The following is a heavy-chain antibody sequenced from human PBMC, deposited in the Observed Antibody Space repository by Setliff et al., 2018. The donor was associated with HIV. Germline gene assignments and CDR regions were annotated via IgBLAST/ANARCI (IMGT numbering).Heavy chain of an antibody. CDR1: GFTFSNAW. V-gene: IGHV3-49*04. D-gene: IGHD2-15*01. CDR2: SRSKTYVGTT. Sequence: HPGGSLRLSCAASGFTFSNAWMTWVRQAPGKGLKWVGFSRSKTYVGTTEYAASVKGRFTISRDDSKSIAYLQMNSLKTEDTAVYYCTRDSPGGNSYYYGMDVWGQGTTVTVSS. J-gene: IGHJ6*02. CDR3: TRDSPGGNSYYYGMDV.